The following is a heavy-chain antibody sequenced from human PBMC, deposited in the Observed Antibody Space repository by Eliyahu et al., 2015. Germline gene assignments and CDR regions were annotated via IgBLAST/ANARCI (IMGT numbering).Heavy chain of an antibody. V-gene: IGHV3-23*01. CDR1: GITFSLYA. D-gene: IGHD3-10*01. J-gene: IGHJ4*02. CDR3: AKARSSLVRGVLQDKN. Sequence: EVQLLESGGGLVQPGGSLRLSCAASGITFSLYAMTWVRQAPGKGLEWVSSISGSGDSTYYADSVKGRFTISRDNSKNTLSLQMNSLRAEDTAIYYCAKARSSLVRGVLQDKNWGQGTLVTVSS. CDR2: ISGSGDST.